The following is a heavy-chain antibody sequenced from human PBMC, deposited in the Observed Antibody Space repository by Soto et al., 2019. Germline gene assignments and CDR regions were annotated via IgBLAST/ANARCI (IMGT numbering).Heavy chain of an antibody. J-gene: IGHJ4*02. CDR2: IIPILGIA. Sequence: QVQLVQSGAEVKKPGSSVKVSCKASGGTFSSYTISWVRQAPGQGLEWMGRIIPILGIANYAQKFQGRVTITADKSTSTAYMELSSLRSEDTAVYYCARDGFCGGDCYSDGYWGQGTLVTVSS. CDR1: GGTFSSYT. D-gene: IGHD2-21*02. V-gene: IGHV1-69*08. CDR3: ARDGFCGGDCYSDGY.